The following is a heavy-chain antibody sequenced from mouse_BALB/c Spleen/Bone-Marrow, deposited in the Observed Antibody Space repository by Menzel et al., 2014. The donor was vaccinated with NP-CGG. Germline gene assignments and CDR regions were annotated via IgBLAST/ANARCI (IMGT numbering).Heavy chain of an antibody. Sequence: EVKLVESGGGLVQPGGSRRLSCAASGFTFSSFGMHWVRQAPEKGLEWVAYISSGSTAICYADTVKGRFTISRDNPKNTLVLQMTSLRSEDTAMYYCARGGNWDDFDVWGAGTTVTVSS. D-gene: IGHD4-1*01. CDR1: GFTFSSFG. V-gene: IGHV5-17*02. CDR3: ARGGNWDDFDV. J-gene: IGHJ1*01. CDR2: ISSGSTAI.